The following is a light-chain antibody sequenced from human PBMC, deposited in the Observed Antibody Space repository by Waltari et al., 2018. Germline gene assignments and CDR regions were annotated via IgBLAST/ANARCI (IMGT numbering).Light chain of an antibody. Sequence: EIVLTQSPPTLSVSPGERATLSCRASQSVSSNLAWYQQKPGQAPRLLIYGASTRATGIPARFSGSGSGTEFTLTISSLQSEDFAVDYCQQYNNWPPCTFGQGTKLEIK. CDR3: QQYNNWPPCT. CDR1: QSVSSN. CDR2: GAS. J-gene: IGKJ2*02. V-gene: IGKV3-15*01.